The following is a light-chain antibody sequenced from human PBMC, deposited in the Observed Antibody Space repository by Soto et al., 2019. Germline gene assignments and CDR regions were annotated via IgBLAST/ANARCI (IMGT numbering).Light chain of an antibody. CDR1: QTVLYSSNNKSY. J-gene: IGKJ1*01. Sequence: DIVMTQSPDSLAVSLGERATINCKSSQTVLYSSNNKSYLAWYQQKPGQPPKLLIYWASTRESGVPDRFSGSGSGTDFTLTISRLQAEDVAVYYCQQYYSSLTFGQGTKVEIK. V-gene: IGKV4-1*01. CDR3: QQYYSSLT. CDR2: WAS.